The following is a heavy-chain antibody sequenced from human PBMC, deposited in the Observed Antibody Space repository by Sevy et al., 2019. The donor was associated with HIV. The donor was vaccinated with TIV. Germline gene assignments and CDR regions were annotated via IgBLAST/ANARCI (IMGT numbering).Heavy chain of an antibody. D-gene: IGHD4-17*01. Sequence: GGSLRLSCAASGFTFNIYVIHWVRQAPGKGLEWVAVISSDGSSEYYADSVKGRFTISRDNSKNTLYLQMNSLRAGDTAVYYCARDLPSAVTLPFYYYGLHVWGQGTTVTVSS. J-gene: IGHJ6*02. V-gene: IGHV3-30*04. CDR3: ARDLPSAVTLPFYYYGLHV. CDR1: GFTFNIYV. CDR2: ISSDGSSE.